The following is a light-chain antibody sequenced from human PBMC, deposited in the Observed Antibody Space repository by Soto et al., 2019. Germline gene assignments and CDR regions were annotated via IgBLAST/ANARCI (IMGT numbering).Light chain of an antibody. CDR2: DAS. V-gene: IGKV3-11*01. CDR1: QSVSSY. J-gene: IGKJ1*01. Sequence: EIVLTQSPATLSLSPGERATLSCRASQSVSSYLAWYQQKPGQAPRLLIFDASDRAPGIPARFSGSGSGTDFTLSISSLEPEDFAVYYCQQYVHWPPGAFGQGTTVEIK. CDR3: QQYVHWPPGA.